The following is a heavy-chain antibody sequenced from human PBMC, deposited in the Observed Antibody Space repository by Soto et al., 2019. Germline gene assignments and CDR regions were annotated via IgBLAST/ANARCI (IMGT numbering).Heavy chain of an antibody. D-gene: IGHD2-2*02. J-gene: IGHJ6*02. CDR2: INPSGGST. CDR3: AREYCSSTSCYMFYYYYGMDV. CDR1: GYTFTRYY. V-gene: IGHV1-46*01. Sequence: ASVKVSCKASGYTFTRYYMHWVRQAPGQGLEWMGIINPSGGSTSYAQKFQGRVTMTRDTSTSTVYMELSSLRSEDTAVYYCAREYCSSTSCYMFYYYYGMDVWGQGTTVTVSS.